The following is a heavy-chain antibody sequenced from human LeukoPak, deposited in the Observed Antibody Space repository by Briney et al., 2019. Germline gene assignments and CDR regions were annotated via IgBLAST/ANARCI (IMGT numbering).Heavy chain of an antibody. CDR2: IYYSGST. J-gene: IGHJ4*02. D-gene: IGHD3-22*01. Sequence: SETLSLTCTVSGGSISSYYWSWIRQPPGKGLEWIGYIYYSGSTNYNPSLKSRVTISVDTSKNQFSLKLSSVTAADTAVYYCARVGSYYDSSGYHYFDYWGQGTLVTVSS. CDR1: GGSISSYY. V-gene: IGHV4-59*01. CDR3: ARVGSYYDSSGYHYFDY.